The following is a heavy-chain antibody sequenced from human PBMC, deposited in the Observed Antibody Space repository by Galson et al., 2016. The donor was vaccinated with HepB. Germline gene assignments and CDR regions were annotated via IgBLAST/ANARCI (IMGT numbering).Heavy chain of an antibody. CDR2: MSPTSAYS. CDR1: GFTFGDYY. J-gene: IGHJ2*01. CDR3: ARGDTRGFLDWYFDL. D-gene: IGHD5-18*01. V-gene: IGHV3-11*06. Sequence: SLRLSCAASGFTFGDYYMAWIRQAPGKGLERVSHMSPTSAYSRYTDSVKGRFSISRDNANGSLYLQMNSLRADDTAIYFCARGDTRGFLDWYFDLWGRGTLVTVSS.